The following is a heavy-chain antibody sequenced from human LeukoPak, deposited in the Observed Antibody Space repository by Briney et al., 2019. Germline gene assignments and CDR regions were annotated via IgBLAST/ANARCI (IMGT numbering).Heavy chain of an antibody. Sequence: ASVKVSCKASGFAFSNSAVQWVRQARGQRLEWIGWIVVGSGNTNYAQKFQERVTIARDVSTSTAYMELSSLRSEDAAVYYCAREWESRGGDRFDPWGQGTLVTVSS. D-gene: IGHD1-26*01. CDR3: AREWESRGGDRFDP. CDR2: IVVGSGNT. J-gene: IGHJ5*02. V-gene: IGHV1-58*01. CDR1: GFAFSNSA.